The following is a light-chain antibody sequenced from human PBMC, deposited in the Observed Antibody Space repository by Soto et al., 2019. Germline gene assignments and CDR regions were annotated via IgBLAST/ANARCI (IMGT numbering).Light chain of an antibody. Sequence: QSALTQPRSVSGSPRQSVTISCTGTSSDVGGFNYVSWYQQHPGKAPKLMIYDVSKRPSGVPDRFSGSKSGNTASLTISGLQTDDEADYYCCSYAGSYTFVFGTGIKLTVL. V-gene: IGLV2-11*01. CDR2: DVS. CDR1: SSDVGGFNY. CDR3: CSYAGSYTFV. J-gene: IGLJ1*01.